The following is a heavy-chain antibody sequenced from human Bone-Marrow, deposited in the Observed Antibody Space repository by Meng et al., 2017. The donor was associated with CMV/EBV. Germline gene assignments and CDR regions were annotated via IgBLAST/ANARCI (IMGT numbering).Heavy chain of an antibody. J-gene: IGHJ4*02. Sequence: GGSLRLSCAATGFNFDDYGMSWVRQGPGKGLEWVSGINWNGGHTDYTDSVKGRFTISRDNTKNSLYLQMSRLRAEDTAVYFCARISAVVVPGAPTDDYCDYWGQGTLVTVSS. CDR1: GFNFDDYG. CDR2: INWNGGHT. CDR3: ARISAVVVPGAPTDDYCDY. V-gene: IGHV3-20*04. D-gene: IGHD2-2*01.